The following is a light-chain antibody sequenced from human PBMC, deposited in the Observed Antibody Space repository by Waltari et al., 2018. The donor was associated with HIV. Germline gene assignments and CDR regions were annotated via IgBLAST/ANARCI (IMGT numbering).Light chain of an antibody. CDR1: SSNIGADYA. CDR3: QSYDSTLNAAVV. V-gene: IGLV1-40*01. Sequence: QSVLTQPPSVSRAPGQRVTISCTGSSSNIGADYAVHSYQQIPGTAPKLLISGNKNRPSGVPDRFSASKSGTSASLAITGLQPEDEADYFCQSYDSTLNAAVVFGGGTKLTVL. CDR2: GNK. J-gene: IGLJ2*01.